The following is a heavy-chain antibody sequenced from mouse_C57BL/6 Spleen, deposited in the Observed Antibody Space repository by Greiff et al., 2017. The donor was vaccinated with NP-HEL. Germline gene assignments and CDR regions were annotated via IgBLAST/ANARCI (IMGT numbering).Heavy chain of an antibody. CDR3: ARLNDVFDY. CDR2: IYPGDGDT. D-gene: IGHD2-3*01. J-gene: IGHJ2*01. V-gene: IGHV1-82*01. Sequence: VQLQESGPELVKPGASVKISCKASGYAFSSSWMNWVKQRPGKGLEWIGRIYPGDGDTNYNGKFKGKATLTADKSSSTAYMQLSSLTSEDSAVYFCARLNDVFDYWGQGTTLTVSS. CDR1: GYAFSSSW.